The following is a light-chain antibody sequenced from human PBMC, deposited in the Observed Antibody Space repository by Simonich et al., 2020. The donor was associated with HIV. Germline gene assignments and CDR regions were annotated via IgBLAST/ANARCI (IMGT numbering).Light chain of an antibody. J-gene: IGKJ1*01. CDR2: WAS. V-gene: IGKV4-1*01. CDR1: QNVLYSFNNKKY. CDR3: QQYYITPHT. Sequence: IVLTQSPDSLAVSLGERATINCKSSQNVLYSFNNKKYLAWYQKKPGQPPNMLIYWASTREAGVPDRFSGSGSGTHFSLNISSLQAEDAAVYYCQQYYITPHTFGQGTKVEIK.